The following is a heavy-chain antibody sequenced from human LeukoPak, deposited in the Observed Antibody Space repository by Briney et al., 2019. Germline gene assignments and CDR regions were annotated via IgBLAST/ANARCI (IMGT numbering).Heavy chain of an antibody. CDR2: IHPRGSDI. V-gene: IGHV5-51*01. D-gene: IGHD4-17*01. Sequence: GESLKISFIGSGXDFATHCIGWVRQMPGKGLEYMGIIHPRGSDIRYSPSFQGQVTISADLSITSAYLQWSSLKASDTAMYFCARSTTMTHDAFDMWGQGTLVTVSS. J-gene: IGHJ3*02. CDR1: GXDFATHC. CDR3: ARSTTMTHDAFDM.